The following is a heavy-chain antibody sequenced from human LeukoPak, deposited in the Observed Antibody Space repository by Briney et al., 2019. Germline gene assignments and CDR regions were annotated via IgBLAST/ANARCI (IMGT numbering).Heavy chain of an antibody. CDR1: GYSFTSYW. CDR2: IDPSDSYT. J-gene: IGHJ6*02. D-gene: IGHD6-13*01. V-gene: IGHV5-10-1*01. Sequence: GESLKISCKGSGYSFTSYWISWVRQMPEKGLEWMGRIDPSDSYTNYSPSFQGHVTISADKSISTAYLQWSSLKASDTAMYYCARQMYSSSWYLRYYYYGMDVWGQGTTVTVSS. CDR3: ARQMYSSSWYLRYYYYGMDV.